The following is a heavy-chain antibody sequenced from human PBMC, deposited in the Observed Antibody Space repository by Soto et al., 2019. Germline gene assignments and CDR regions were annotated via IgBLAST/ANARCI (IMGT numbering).Heavy chain of an antibody. D-gene: IGHD3-3*01. V-gene: IGHV1-2*02. CDR1: GYTFTGYY. CDR3: ARSLYRDDFWSGYYYFDY. Sequence: ASVKVSCKASGYTFTGYYMHCVRQAPLQWLEWMGCINPNSGGTNYAQKFQGRVTMTRDTSISTAYMELSRLRSDDTAVYYCARSLYRDDFWSGYYYFDYWGQGTLVTVSS. J-gene: IGHJ4*02. CDR2: INPNSGGT.